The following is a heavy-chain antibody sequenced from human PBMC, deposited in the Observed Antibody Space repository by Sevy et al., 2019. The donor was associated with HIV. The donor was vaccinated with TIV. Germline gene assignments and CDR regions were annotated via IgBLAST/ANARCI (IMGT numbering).Heavy chain of an antibody. V-gene: IGHV3-7*01. J-gene: IGHJ4*02. Sequence: GGSLRLSCAASGFTFSSYWMSWVRQAPGKGLEWLATINLDGSETFYVDSVKGRFTISRHNPRKSVYLQMTSLSAEDTAVYYCARLFYGSADYWGQGTLVTVSS. CDR1: GFTFSSYW. D-gene: IGHD3-10*01. CDR3: ARLFYGSADY. CDR2: INLDGSET.